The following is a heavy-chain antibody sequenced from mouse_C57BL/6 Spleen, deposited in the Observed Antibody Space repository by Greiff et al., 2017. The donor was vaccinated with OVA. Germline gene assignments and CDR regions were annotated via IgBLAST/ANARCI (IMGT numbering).Heavy chain of an antibody. J-gene: IGHJ4*01. CDR2: RWGDGST. CDR3: AKPDGNYLWYAMDY. V-gene: IGHV2-3*01. Sequence: VKLEESGPGLVAPSQSLSITCTVSGFSLTSYGVSWVRQPPGKGLEWLGVRWGDGSTNYHSALISRLSISKDNSKSQVFLKLNSLQTDDTATYYCAKPDGNYLWYAMDYWGQGTSVTVSS. CDR1: GFSLTSYG. D-gene: IGHD2-1*01.